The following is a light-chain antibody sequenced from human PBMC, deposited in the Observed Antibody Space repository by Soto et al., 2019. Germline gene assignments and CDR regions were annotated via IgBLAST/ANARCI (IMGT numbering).Light chain of an antibody. CDR1: QSVSSS. Sequence: EILMTQYPDTLSVSPGQRVTLSCRASQSVSSSLAWYQQKPGQAPRLLIYGASSRATDIPTRFSGSGSGTEFTLTISSLQSEDFAVYFCQQYNNWPPLTFGGGTKVDIK. V-gene: IGKV3-15*01. CDR3: QQYNNWPPLT. J-gene: IGKJ4*01. CDR2: GAS.